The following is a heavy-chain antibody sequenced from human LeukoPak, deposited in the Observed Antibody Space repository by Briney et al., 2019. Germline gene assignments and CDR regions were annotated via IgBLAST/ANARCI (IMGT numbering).Heavy chain of an antibody. V-gene: IGHV3-30*18. CDR1: GFTFSSYG. Sequence: GRSLRRSCAASGFTFSSYGMHWVRQAPGKGLEWVAVISYDGSNKYYADSVKGRFTISRDNSKNTLYLQMNSLRAEDTAVYYCAKDRIGYGDYIGWFDPWGQGTLVTVSS. CDR2: ISYDGSNK. CDR3: AKDRIGYGDYIGWFDP. J-gene: IGHJ5*02. D-gene: IGHD4-17*01.